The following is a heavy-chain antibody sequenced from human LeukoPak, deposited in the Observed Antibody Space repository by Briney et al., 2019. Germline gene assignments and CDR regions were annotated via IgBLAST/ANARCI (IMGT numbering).Heavy chain of an antibody. J-gene: IGHJ4*02. Sequence: GRSLRLSCAASGFTFSSYAMHWVRQAPGKGLEWVAVISYDGSNKYYADSVKGRFTISRDNSKNALYLQMNSLRAEDTAVYHCARDGVYCSGGSCYEVLYYFDYWGQGTLVTVSS. CDR2: ISYDGSNK. D-gene: IGHD2-15*01. V-gene: IGHV3-30*04. CDR3: ARDGVYCSGGSCYEVLYYFDY. CDR1: GFTFSSYA.